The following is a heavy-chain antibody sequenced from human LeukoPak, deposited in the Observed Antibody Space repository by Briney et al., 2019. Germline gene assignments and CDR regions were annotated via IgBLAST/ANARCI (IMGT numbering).Heavy chain of an antibody. J-gene: IGHJ5*02. CDR2: IYYSGST. CDR3: AREPYYDILTGSINWFDP. D-gene: IGHD3-9*01. Sequence: TSETLSLTCTVSGGSISSSSYYWGWIRQPPGKGLEWIGSIYYSGSTYYNPSLKSRVTISVDTSKNPFSLKLSSVTAADTAVYYCAREPYYDILTGSINWFDPWGQGTLVTVSS. CDR1: GGSISSSSYY. V-gene: IGHV4-39*01.